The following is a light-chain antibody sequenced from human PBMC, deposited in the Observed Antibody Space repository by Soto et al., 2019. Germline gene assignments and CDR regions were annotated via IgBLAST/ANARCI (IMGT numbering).Light chain of an antibody. Sequence: DIQMTQSPSSLSASVGDRVTITCRASQSISSYLNWYQQKPGKAPKVLIYDASSLQSGVPSRLSGSGSGTDFTLTISSLQPEDFATYYCQQSYTTPPWTFGQGTKVEIK. CDR3: QQSYTTPPWT. CDR2: DAS. CDR1: QSISSY. V-gene: IGKV1-39*01. J-gene: IGKJ1*01.